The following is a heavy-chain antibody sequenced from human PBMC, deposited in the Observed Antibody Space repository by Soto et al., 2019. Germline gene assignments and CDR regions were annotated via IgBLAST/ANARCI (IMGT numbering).Heavy chain of an antibody. CDR3: ARDPGVGLSARWFDP. V-gene: IGHV4-61*01. J-gene: IGHJ5*02. Sequence: QVHLQESGPGLLKPSETLTLTCTVSGGSLNNGNYYWSWLRQPPGKALEWIGHSYYSGSTSYNPSRKSRVIMSIDMSKSQFSLRLTSVTAADTAVYFCARDPGVGLSARWFDPWGQGALITVAS. D-gene: IGHD2-8*01. CDR2: SYYSGST. CDR1: GGSLNNGNYY.